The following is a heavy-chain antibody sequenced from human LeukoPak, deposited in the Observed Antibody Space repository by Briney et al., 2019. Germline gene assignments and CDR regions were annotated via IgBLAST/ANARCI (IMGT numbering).Heavy chain of an antibody. CDR2: IYSGGST. CDR3: ARTPITMVRGAEGYYYGMDV. Sequence: GGSLRLSCAASGFTVSSNYMSWVRQAPGKGLEWVSVIYSGGSTYYADSVKGRFTISRDSSKNTLYLQMNSLRAADTAVYYCARTPITMVRGAEGYYYGMDVWGQGTRSPSP. D-gene: IGHD3-10*01. J-gene: IGHJ6*02. V-gene: IGHV3-66*01. CDR1: GFTVSSNY.